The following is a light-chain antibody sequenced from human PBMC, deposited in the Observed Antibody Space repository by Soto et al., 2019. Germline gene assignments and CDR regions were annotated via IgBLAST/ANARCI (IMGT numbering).Light chain of an antibody. Sequence: DIQMTQSPSSLSASVGYRVTITCRASQTITNYLNWYQQQSGKAPKLLIYATDTLQSGVPSRFSGSGSGTDFTLTINSLQPGDFATYYCQQYNSYSWTFGQGTKVDIK. V-gene: IGKV1-39*01. CDR3: QQYNSYSWT. CDR1: QTITNY. J-gene: IGKJ1*01. CDR2: ATD.